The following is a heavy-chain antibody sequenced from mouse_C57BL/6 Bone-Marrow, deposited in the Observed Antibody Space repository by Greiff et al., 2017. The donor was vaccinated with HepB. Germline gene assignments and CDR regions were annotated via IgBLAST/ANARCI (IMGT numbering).Heavy chain of an antibody. D-gene: IGHD1-1*01. CDR2: IYPSDSET. V-gene: IGHV1-61*01. CDR3: ARVTTVVAEGFAY. CDR1: GYTFTSYW. Sequence: QVQLQQPGAELVRPGSLVKLSCKASGYTFTSYWMDWVKQRPGQGLEWIGNIYPSDSETHYNQKFKDKATLTVDKSSSTAYMQLSSLTSEDSAVYYCARVTTVVAEGFAYWGQGTLVTVSA. J-gene: IGHJ3*01.